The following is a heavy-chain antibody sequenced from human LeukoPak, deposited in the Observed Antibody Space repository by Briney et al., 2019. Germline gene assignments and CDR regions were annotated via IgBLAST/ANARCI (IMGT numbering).Heavy chain of an antibody. Sequence: PGGSLRLSCAASGFSFSSYDMHWVRQAPGKGLEWVAFMRYDGSNKYYADSVKDRVTISRDNSKNTLYLQMNSLRAEDTAVYYCAKGASTDRGFRAYIDYWGQGTLVTVSS. CDR3: AKGASTDRGFRAYIDY. J-gene: IGHJ4*02. CDR1: GFSFSSYD. V-gene: IGHV3-30*02. D-gene: IGHD1-14*01. CDR2: MRYDGSNK.